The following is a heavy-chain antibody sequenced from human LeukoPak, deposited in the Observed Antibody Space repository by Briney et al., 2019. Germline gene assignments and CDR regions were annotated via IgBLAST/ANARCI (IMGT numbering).Heavy chain of an antibody. Sequence: PSETLSLTCAVYGGSFSGYYWSWIRQPPGKGLEWIGEINHSGSTNYNPSLKSRVTISVDTSKNQFSLKLSSVTAADTAVYYCARGGGWGMIVDEDYFDYWGQGTLVTVSP. CDR3: ARGGGWGMIVDEDYFDY. J-gene: IGHJ4*02. CDR1: GGSFSGYY. CDR2: INHSGST. V-gene: IGHV4-34*01. D-gene: IGHD3-22*01.